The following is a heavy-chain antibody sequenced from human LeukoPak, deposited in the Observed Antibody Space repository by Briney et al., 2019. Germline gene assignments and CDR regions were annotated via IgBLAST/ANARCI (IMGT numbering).Heavy chain of an antibody. CDR2: IYYSGST. D-gene: IGHD3-22*01. J-gene: IGHJ6*02. V-gene: IGHV4-59*01. CDR3: ARVISGYPPFMDV. CDR1: GGSISSYY. Sequence: PSETLSLTCTVSGGSISSYYWSWIRQPPGKGLEWIGYIYYSGSTNYNPSLKSRVTISVDTSKNQFSLKLSSVTAADTAVYYCARVISGYPPFMDVWGQGTTVTVSS.